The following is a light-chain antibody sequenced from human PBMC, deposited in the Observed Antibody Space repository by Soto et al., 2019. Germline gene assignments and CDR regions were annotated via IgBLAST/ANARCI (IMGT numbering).Light chain of an antibody. Sequence: DIQMPQSPSSVSASVGDRVTITCRASQGIRSWLAWYQQHPGKAPKLLIYAASSLQSGVPSRFSGSGSGTDFTLTISILQPEDFATYYFQQANSFPRTFGGGTKVEIK. CDR1: QGIRSW. V-gene: IGKV1D-12*01. J-gene: IGKJ4*01. CDR2: AAS. CDR3: QQANSFPRT.